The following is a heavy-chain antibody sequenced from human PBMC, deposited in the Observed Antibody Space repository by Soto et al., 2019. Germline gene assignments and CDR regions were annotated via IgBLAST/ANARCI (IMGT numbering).Heavy chain of an antibody. CDR1: GFDFTTTW. J-gene: IGHJ4*02. CDR3: STSGYGGFDY. D-gene: IGHD5-12*01. Sequence: GGSLRLSCAASGFDFTTTWMNWVRLAPGKGLEWVARIKSKNDGGTLDYASPVKGRFTISRDDSKKASYLQMNSLKTEDTAIYYCSTSGYGGFDYWGQGVLVTVSS. V-gene: IGHV3-15*07. CDR2: IKSKNDGGTL.